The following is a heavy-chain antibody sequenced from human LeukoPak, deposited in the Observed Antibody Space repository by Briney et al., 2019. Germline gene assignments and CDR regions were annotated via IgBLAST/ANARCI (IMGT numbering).Heavy chain of an antibody. CDR2: LHAAGGT. Sequence: GGSLRLSCAASGLTVSSNYITWVRQPPGKGLEWVSVLHAAGGTYYADSVKGRFTISRHISKNTVYLQMNSLRAEDTAVYYCAREGYDSSGYPRLLDYWGQGTLVTASS. J-gene: IGHJ4*02. D-gene: IGHD3-22*01. CDR3: AREGYDSSGYPRLLDY. V-gene: IGHV3-53*04. CDR1: GLTVSSNY.